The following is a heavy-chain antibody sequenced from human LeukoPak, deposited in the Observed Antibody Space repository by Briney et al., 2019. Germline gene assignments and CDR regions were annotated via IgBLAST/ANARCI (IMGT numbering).Heavy chain of an antibody. CDR3: ARSQQLEMYYFDY. Sequence: SETLSLTCTVSGGSISSSSYYWGWIRQPPGKGLEWIGSIYYSGSTYYNPSLKSRVTISVDTSKNQFSLKLSSVTAADTAVYYCARSQQLEMYYFDYWGQGTLVTVSS. CDR2: IYYSGST. CDR1: GGSISSSSYY. D-gene: IGHD6-13*01. J-gene: IGHJ4*02. V-gene: IGHV4-39*01.